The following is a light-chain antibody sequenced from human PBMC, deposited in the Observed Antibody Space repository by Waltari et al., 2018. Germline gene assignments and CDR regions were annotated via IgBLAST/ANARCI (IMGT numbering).Light chain of an antibody. Sequence: EIVLTQSPGTLSLSPGEGVTLSCRASQSVGRSLVWYQQRPGRAPRLLIYGASSRATGIPDRFTGSGSGTDFSLTISRLEPEDFAVYYCQMYVRLPVTFGQGTKVEI. CDR3: QMYVRLPVT. CDR2: GAS. CDR1: QSVGRS. V-gene: IGKV3-20*01. J-gene: IGKJ1*01.